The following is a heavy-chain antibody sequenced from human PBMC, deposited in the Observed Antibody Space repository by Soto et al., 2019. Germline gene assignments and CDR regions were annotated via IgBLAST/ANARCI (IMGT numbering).Heavy chain of an antibody. CDR1: GGTFSSYA. CDR3: AGDLGGFVDY. D-gene: IGHD3-16*01. V-gene: IGHV1-69*01. CDR2: IIPIFGTA. J-gene: IGHJ4*02. Sequence: QVQLVQSGAEVKKPGSSVKVSCKASGGTFSSYAISWVRQAPGQGLEWMGGIIPIFGTANYRQKFQGRVTITAEETTRTAYMELGSLRSEDTAVYYCAGDLGGFVDYWGQGTLVTVSS.